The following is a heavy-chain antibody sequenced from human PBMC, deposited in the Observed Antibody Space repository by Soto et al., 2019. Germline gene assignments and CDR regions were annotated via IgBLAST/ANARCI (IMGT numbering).Heavy chain of an antibody. V-gene: IGHV3-23*01. CDR2: ISGSGGST. D-gene: IGHD3-22*01. J-gene: IGHJ4*02. CDR1: GFTFSSYA. Sequence: GGSLRLSCAASGFTFSSYAMSWVRQAPGKGLEWVSAISGSGGSTYYADSVKGRFTISRDNSKNTLYLQMNSLRAEDTAVYYCAKNSDYYDSSGYDYWGQGTLVTVS. CDR3: AKNSDYYDSSGYDY.